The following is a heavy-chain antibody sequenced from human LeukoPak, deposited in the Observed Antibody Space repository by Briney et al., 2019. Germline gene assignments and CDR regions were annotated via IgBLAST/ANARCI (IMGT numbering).Heavy chain of an antibody. J-gene: IGHJ4*02. D-gene: IGHD3-22*01. Sequence: ASVKVPCKASGYTFTGYYMHWVRQAPGQGLEWMGWINPNSGGTNYAQKFQGRVTMTRDTSISTAYMELSRLRSDDTAVYYCAREKGSGYNFDYWGQGTLVTVSS. CDR2: INPNSGGT. CDR3: AREKGSGYNFDY. CDR1: GYTFTGYY. V-gene: IGHV1-2*02.